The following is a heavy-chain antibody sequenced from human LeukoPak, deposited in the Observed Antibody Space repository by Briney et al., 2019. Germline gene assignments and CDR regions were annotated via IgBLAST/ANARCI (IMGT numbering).Heavy chain of an antibody. V-gene: IGHV4-61*02. CDR1: GGSISSGSYY. CDR3: AREKWELGAYFDY. Sequence: SQTLSLTCTVSGGSISSGSYYWSWIRQPAEKGLEWIGRIYTSGSTNYNPSLKSRVTISVDTSKNQFSLKLSSVTAADTAVYYCAREKWELGAYFDYWGQGTLVTVSS. CDR2: IYTSGST. D-gene: IGHD1-26*01. J-gene: IGHJ4*02.